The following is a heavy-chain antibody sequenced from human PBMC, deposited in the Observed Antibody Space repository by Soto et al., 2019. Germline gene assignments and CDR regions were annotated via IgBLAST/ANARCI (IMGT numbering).Heavy chain of an antibody. Sequence: SETLSLTCAVYGGSFSGYYWSWIRQPPGKGLEWIGEINHSGSTNYNPSLKSRVTISVDMSKNQFSLKLSSVTAADTAVYYCARGVAAAGSDYHYYYYMDVWGKGTTVTVSS. CDR3: ARGVAAAGSDYHYYYYMDV. D-gene: IGHD6-13*01. V-gene: IGHV4-34*01. CDR1: GGSFSGYY. CDR2: INHSGST. J-gene: IGHJ6*03.